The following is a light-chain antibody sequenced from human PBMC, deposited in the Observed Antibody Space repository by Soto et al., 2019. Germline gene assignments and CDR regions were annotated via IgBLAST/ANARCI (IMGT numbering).Light chain of an antibody. CDR2: INSDGSH. J-gene: IGLJ3*02. V-gene: IGLV4-69*01. CDR1: SGHSSYA. Sequence: QLELTQSPSASASLGASVRLTCTLSSGHSSYAIAWHQQQPEKGPRYLMKINSDGSHRKGDGIPDRFSGSSSGAERYLTISSLQSEDEADYYCQTWGTGPWVFGGGTKLTVL. CDR3: QTWGTGPWV.